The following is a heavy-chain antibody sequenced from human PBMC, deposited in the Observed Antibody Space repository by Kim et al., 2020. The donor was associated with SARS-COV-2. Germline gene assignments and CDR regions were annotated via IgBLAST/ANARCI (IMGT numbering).Heavy chain of an antibody. CDR2: ISGAARIT. CDR1: GFTFSSYD. V-gene: IGHV3-23*01. CDR3: TRSLGFCTDSTCSGSDS. Sequence: GGSLRLSCAASGFTFSSYDMTWVRQAPGKGLFWVSSISGAARITLYANSVKGRFTLSRDNSKNTLYLQMNNLRAEDTAMYYCTRSLGFCTDSTCSGSDSWGQGTLVSVSS. J-gene: IGHJ4*02. D-gene: IGHD2-8*01.